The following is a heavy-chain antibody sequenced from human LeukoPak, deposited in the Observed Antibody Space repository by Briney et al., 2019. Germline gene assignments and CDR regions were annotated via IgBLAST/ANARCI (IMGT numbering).Heavy chain of an antibody. CDR2: ISYDGSNK. CDR1: GFTFSSYA. CDR3: ARNLDY. V-gene: IGHV3-30*04. J-gene: IGHJ4*02. Sequence: GGSLRLSCAASGFTFSSYAMHWVRQAPGKGLEWVAVISYDGSNKYYADSVKGRFTISRDNSKNTLYLQMNSLRAEDTAVYYCARNLDYWGQGTLVPVSS.